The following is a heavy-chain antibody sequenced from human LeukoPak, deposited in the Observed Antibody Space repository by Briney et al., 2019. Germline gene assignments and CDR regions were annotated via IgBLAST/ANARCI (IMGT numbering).Heavy chain of an antibody. CDR2: IYNGGNT. J-gene: IGHJ4*02. CDR3: AAGPWELDF. V-gene: IGHV4-4*09. CDR1: GVSINTYY. D-gene: IGHD1-26*01. Sequence: SETLSLTCTVSGVSINTYYASWIRQAPGKGLEFIGFIYNGGNTNYNPSLKSRATITVDTSNNQFSLRLTSVTAADTAMYYCAAGPWELDFWGQGTLVTVSS.